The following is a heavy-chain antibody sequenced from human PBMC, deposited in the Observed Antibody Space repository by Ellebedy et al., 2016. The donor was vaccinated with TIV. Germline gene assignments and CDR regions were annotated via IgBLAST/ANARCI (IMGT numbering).Heavy chain of an antibody. V-gene: IGHV3-23*01. CDR3: AKLHLYSGSYYANYYYYGMDV. J-gene: IGHJ6*02. CDR2: ISGRGGDT. Sequence: GESLKISXAPSEFTFSTFAMSSVRQAPGKGLEWVSAISGRGGDTYYADSVKGRFTISRDPSKNSLYMQMNSLRAEDTAVYYCAKLHLYSGSYYANYYYYGMDVWGQGTTVTVSS. CDR1: EFTFSTFA. D-gene: IGHD1-26*01.